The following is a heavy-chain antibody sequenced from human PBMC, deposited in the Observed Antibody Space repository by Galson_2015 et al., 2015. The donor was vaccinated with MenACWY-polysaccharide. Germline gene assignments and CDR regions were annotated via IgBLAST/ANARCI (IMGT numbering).Heavy chain of an antibody. CDR2: ISGGGRTI. CDR1: GFTFSDYY. V-gene: IGHV3-11*01. CDR3: ARAAWFDY. J-gene: IGHJ4*02. Sequence: SLRLSCAASGFTFSDYYMSWIRQAPGKGLEWVSCISGGGRTIYYADSVKGRFAISRDNAKNSLFLQMNSLRAEDTAVYYCARAAWFDYWGQGTLLTVSS.